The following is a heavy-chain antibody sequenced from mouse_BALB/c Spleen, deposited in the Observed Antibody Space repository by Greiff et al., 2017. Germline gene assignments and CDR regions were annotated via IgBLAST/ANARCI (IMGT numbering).Heavy chain of an antibody. V-gene: IGHV1S126*01. Sequence: VQLQQSGPQLVRPGASVKISCKASGYSFTSYWMHWVKQRPGQGLEWIGMIDPSDSETRLNQKFKDKATLTVDKSSSTAYMQLSSPTSEDSAVYYCAREGQLGLRYAMDYWGQGTSVTVSS. CDR2: IDPSDSET. CDR3: AREGQLGLRYAMDY. J-gene: IGHJ4*01. D-gene: IGHD3-2*01. CDR1: GYSFTSYW.